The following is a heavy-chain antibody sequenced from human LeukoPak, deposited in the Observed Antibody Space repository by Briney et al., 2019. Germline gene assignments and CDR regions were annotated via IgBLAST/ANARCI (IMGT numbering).Heavy chain of an antibody. CDR3: ARDVLLWFGETRNYGMDV. V-gene: IGHV3-20*04. D-gene: IGHD3-10*01. CDR2: INWNGGST. Sequence: GVSLRLSCAASGFTFDDYGMSWVRQAPGKGLEWVSGINWNGGSTGYADSVKGRFTIYRDNAKNSLYLQMNSLRAEDTALYYYARDVLLWFGETRNYGMDVWGQGTTVTVSS. J-gene: IGHJ6*02. CDR1: GFTFDDYG.